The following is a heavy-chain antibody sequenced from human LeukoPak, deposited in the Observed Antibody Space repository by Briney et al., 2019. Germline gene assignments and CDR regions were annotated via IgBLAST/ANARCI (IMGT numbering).Heavy chain of an antibody. V-gene: IGHV3-21*01. CDR3: ARAGGAPVLIDY. CDR2: ISSSSSYI. J-gene: IGHJ4*02. D-gene: IGHD1-1*01. CDR1: RFTFSSYS. Sequence: GGSLRLSCAASRFTFSSYSMNWVRQAPGKGLEWVSSISSSSSYIYYADSVKGRFTISRDNAKNSLYLQMNSLRAEDTAVYYCARAGGAPVLIDYWGQGTLVTVSS.